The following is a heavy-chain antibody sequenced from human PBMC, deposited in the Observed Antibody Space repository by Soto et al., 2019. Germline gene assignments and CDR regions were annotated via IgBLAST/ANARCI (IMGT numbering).Heavy chain of an antibody. V-gene: IGHV3-7*01. Sequence: GGSLRLSCAASGFTFSSYWMSWVRQAPGKGLEWVANIKQDGSEKYYVDSVKGRFTISRDNAKNSLYLQMNSLRAEDTAVYYCARDREYQMLYWDYYYYGMEVWGQGTTVTVSS. CDR2: IKQDGSEK. D-gene: IGHD2-2*02. J-gene: IGHJ6*02. CDR3: ARDREYQMLYWDYYYYGMEV. CDR1: GFTFSSYW.